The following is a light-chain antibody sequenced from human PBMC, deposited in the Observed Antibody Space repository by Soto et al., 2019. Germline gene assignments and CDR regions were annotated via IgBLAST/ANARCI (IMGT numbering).Light chain of an antibody. Sequence: EIVLTQSPGTLSLSPGERATLSCRASQSVSSSYLLWYQQKPSQAPRLLIYGTSNRATGIPDRFSGSGSGKDFTLTISRLEPEDFAVYYCQQYGSPPFTFGPGTKVDIK. CDR1: QSVSSSY. CDR3: QQYGSPPFT. V-gene: IGKV3-20*01. CDR2: GTS. J-gene: IGKJ3*01.